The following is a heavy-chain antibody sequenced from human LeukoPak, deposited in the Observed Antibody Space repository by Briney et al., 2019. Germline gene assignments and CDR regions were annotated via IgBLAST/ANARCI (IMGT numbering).Heavy chain of an antibody. CDR1: GGTFSSYA. Sequence: ASVKVSCKASGGTFSSYAISWVRQAPGQGLEWMGRIIPILGIINYAQKFQGRVTITADKSTSTAYMELSSLRSEDTAVYYCAGPLESIAARYFDLWGRGTLVTVSS. D-gene: IGHD6-6*01. V-gene: IGHV1-69*04. CDR3: AGPLESIAARYFDL. CDR2: IIPILGII. J-gene: IGHJ2*01.